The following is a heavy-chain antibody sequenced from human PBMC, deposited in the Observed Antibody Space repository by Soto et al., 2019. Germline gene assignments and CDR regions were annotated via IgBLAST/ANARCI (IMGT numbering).Heavy chain of an antibody. V-gene: IGHV4-59*08. CDR1: GGSISSYY. CDR3: ARLSYNSGWTDY. D-gene: IGHD6-19*01. Sequence: SSETLSLTCTVSGGSISSYYWSWIRQPPGKGLEWIGYIYYSGSTNYNPSLKSRVTISVDTSKNQFSLNLSSVTAADTAVYYCARLSYNSGWTDYWGQGTLVTVSS. J-gene: IGHJ4*02. CDR2: IYYSGST.